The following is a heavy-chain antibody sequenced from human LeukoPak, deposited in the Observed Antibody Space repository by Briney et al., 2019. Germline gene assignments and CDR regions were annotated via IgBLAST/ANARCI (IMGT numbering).Heavy chain of an antibody. CDR3: SRSQFDD. CDR1: GFPFSSYW. CDR2: ISGDGTIK. J-gene: IGHJ4*02. V-gene: IGHV3-74*03. Sequence: GGSLRLSCEPSGFPFSSYWMLWVRQAPGKGLVWVSRISGDGTIKTYADFVRGRFTISRDNTKNILYLQMNSLRVEDTAIYFCSRSQFDDWGQGVMVTVS. D-gene: IGHD3-16*01.